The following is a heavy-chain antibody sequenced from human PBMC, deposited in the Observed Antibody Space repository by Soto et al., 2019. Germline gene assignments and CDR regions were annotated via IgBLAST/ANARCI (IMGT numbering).Heavy chain of an antibody. Sequence: ASVKVSCKASGGTFSSYAISWVRQAPGQGLEWMGGIIPIFGTANYAQKFQGRVTITADESTSTAYMELRSLRSDDTAVYYCARVFPLRCRACGGMDVWRQGTTVTVSS. J-gene: IGHJ6*02. V-gene: IGHV1-69*13. D-gene: IGHD4-17*01. CDR1: GGTFSSYA. CDR3: ARVFPLRCRACGGMDV. CDR2: IIPIFGTA.